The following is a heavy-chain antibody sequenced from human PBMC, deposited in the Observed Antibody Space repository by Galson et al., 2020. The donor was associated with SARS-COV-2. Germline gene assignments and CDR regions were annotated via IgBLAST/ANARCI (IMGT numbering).Heavy chain of an antibody. CDR1: GFTFSSYW. J-gene: IGHJ5*02. Sequence: GGSLRLSCAASGFTFSSYWMSWVRQAPGKGLEWLANIKQDGSEKYYVDSVKGRFTISRDNAKNSLYLQMNSLRAEDTAVYYCARDYGDYKYDNWFDPWGQGTLVTVSS. V-gene: IGHV3-7*01. CDR2: IKQDGSEK. D-gene: IGHD4-17*01. CDR3: ARDYGDYKYDNWFDP.